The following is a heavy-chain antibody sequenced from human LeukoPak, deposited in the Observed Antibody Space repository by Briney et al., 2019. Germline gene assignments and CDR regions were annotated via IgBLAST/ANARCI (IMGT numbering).Heavy chain of an antibody. D-gene: IGHD6-19*01. V-gene: IGHV1-69*13. CDR1: GGTFSSYA. Sequence: SVTVSCKASGGTFSSYAISWVRQAPGEGLEWMGGIIPIFGTANYAQKFQGRVTITADESTSTAYMELSSLRSEDTAVYYCARYSGARIAVAGPYYYGMDVWGQGTTVTVS. CDR3: ARYSGARIAVAGPYYYGMDV. J-gene: IGHJ6*02. CDR2: IIPIFGTA.